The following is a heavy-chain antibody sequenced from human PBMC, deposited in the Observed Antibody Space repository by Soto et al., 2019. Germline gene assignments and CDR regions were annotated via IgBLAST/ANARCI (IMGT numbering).Heavy chain of an antibody. D-gene: IGHD3-22*01. CDR3: ASSGIVGREVNTWFDP. V-gene: IGHV4-59*01. J-gene: IGHJ5*02. Sequence: SETLSLTCTFSAVSITTSDWSCIRHPLGKSLEWIGYISYRGSTNYNPSLKSRLTISIDTYKSQISLKLTSMNTADTAVYYCASSGIVGREVNTWFDPWGQGTLVTLSS. CDR2: ISYRGST. CDR1: AVSITTSD.